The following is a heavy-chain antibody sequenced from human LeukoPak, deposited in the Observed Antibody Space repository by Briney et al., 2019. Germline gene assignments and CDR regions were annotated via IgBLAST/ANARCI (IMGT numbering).Heavy chain of an antibody. Sequence: SETLSLTGTVSGDSISNDFYYWGWIRQPPGKGLEWVACLSHGGNTWYNPSLESRLTISVDTSKNQSSLKFNSVTAADTALYWCARHNAPRRVGFDFWGQGILVTVSS. J-gene: IGHJ4*02. CDR2: LSHGGNT. D-gene: IGHD3-10*01. CDR3: ARHNAPRRVGFDF. CDR1: GDSISNDFYY. V-gene: IGHV4-39*01.